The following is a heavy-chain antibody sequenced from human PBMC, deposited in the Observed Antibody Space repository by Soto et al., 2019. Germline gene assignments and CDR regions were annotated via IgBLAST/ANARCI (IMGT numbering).Heavy chain of an antibody. Sequence: QVQLVQSGAEVKKPGSSVKVSCKASGGTFSSYAISWVRQAPGQGLEWMGGIIPIFGTANYAQKFQGRVTITEDESTSTAYMELSSLRSEDTAVYYCARDLGYCSSTSCYGAPYNWFDPWGQGTLVTVSS. D-gene: IGHD2-2*01. V-gene: IGHV1-69*01. CDR3: ARDLGYCSSTSCYGAPYNWFDP. CDR1: GGTFSSYA. CDR2: IIPIFGTA. J-gene: IGHJ5*02.